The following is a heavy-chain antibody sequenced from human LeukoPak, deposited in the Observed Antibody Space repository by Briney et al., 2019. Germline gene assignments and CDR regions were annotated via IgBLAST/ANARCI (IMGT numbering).Heavy chain of an antibody. CDR3: AREDDDWGPNTFDV. V-gene: IGHV3-48*02. CDR2: INSGSSYM. Sequence: GGSLRPSCAASGFTFSSYSMNWVRQAPGKGLEWVSYINSGSSYMYYPDSVKGRFTISRDNAKNSLYLQMDSLRDEDTAVYYCAREDDDWGPNTFDVWGQGTVVAVSS. CDR1: GFTFSSYS. J-gene: IGHJ3*01. D-gene: IGHD7-27*01.